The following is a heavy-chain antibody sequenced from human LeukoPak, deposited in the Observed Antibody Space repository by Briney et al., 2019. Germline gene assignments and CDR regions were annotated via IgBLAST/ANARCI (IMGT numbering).Heavy chain of an antibody. J-gene: IGHJ4*02. CDR3: AREKGYYYDSSGPFDY. Sequence: PGGSLRLSCAASGFTFSNYGMHWVRQAPGKGLEWVSSISSSSSYIYYADSVKGRFTISRDNAKNSLYLQMNSLRAEDTAVYYCAREKGYYYDSSGPFDYWGQGTLVTVSS. CDR1: GFTFSNYG. V-gene: IGHV3-21*01. D-gene: IGHD3-22*01. CDR2: ISSSSSYI.